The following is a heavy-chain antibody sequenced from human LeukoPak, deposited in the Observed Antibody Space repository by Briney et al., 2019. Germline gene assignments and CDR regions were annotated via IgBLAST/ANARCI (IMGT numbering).Heavy chain of an antibody. D-gene: IGHD3-22*01. V-gene: IGHV4-4*07. CDR2: IYTRGST. CDR3: ARDRVHHYDSSGYYYEAPQYYFDY. Sequence: SETLSLTCAVYGGSFSGYYWSWIRQPAGKGLEWIGHIYTRGSTNYNPSLKSRVTMSVDTSKNQFSLKLSSVTAADTAVYYCARDRVHHYDSSGYYYEAPQYYFDYWGQGTLVTVSS. CDR1: GGSFSGYY. J-gene: IGHJ4*02.